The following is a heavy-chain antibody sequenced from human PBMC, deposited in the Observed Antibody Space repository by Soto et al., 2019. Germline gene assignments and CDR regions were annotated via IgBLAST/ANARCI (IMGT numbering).Heavy chain of an antibody. CDR2: IRSTTNYI. CDR3: ARESEDLTSNFDY. V-gene: IGHV3-21*01. Sequence: EVQLVESGGGLVRPGGSLRLSCAASGFTFSRYSMNWVRQAPGKGLEWVSSIRSTTNYIYYADSMKGRFTVSRDNAKNSVYLDMNSLSAEDTAVYYCARESEDLTSNFDYWGQGTLFTVSS. CDR1: GFTFSRYS. J-gene: IGHJ4*02.